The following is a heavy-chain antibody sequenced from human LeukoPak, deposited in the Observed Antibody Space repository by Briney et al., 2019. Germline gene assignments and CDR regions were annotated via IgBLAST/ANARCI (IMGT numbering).Heavy chain of an antibody. CDR2: INHSGST. V-gene: IGHV4-34*01. Sequence: PSETLSLTCAVYGGSFSGYYWGWIRQPPGKGLEWIGEINHSGSTNYNPSLKSRVTISVDTSKNQFSLKLSSVTAADTAVYYCARGSDYDYIWGSYRHACFDYWGQGTLVTVSS. CDR1: GGSFSGYY. J-gene: IGHJ4*02. CDR3: ARGSDYDYIWGSYRHACFDY. D-gene: IGHD3-16*02.